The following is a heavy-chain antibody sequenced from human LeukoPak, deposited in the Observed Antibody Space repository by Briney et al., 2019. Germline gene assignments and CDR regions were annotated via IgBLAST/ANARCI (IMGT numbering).Heavy chain of an antibody. V-gene: IGHV3-21*01. Sequence: GGSLRLSCAASGFTFSSYRMNWVRQAPGKGLDWVSSISRGSGYIYYADSVKGRFTISRDNAKNSLYLQMNSLRAEDTAVYYCATDYGGKIWGQGTLVIVSS. CDR3: ATDYGGKI. CDR2: ISRGSGYI. CDR1: GFTFSSYR. J-gene: IGHJ4*02. D-gene: IGHD4-23*01.